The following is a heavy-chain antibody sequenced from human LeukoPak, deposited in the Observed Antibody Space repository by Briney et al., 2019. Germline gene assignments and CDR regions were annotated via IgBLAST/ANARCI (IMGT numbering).Heavy chain of an antibody. V-gene: IGHV3-23*01. J-gene: IGHJ4*02. Sequence: GGSLRLSCAASGFTFNNYVMSWVRQAPGKGLEWVSGISDSGRATYYTDSVRGRCTISRDNSKNTVYLQMRNLRAEDTAVYFFARHDSFIPYWGQGSLVTVSS. CDR1: GFTFNNYV. CDR3: ARHDSFIPY. D-gene: IGHD5-18*01. CDR2: ISDSGRAT.